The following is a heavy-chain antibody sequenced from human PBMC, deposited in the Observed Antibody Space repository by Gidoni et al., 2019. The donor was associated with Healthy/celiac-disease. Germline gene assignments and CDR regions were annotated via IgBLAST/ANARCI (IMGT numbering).Heavy chain of an antibody. V-gene: IGHV3-21*01. CDR2: ISSSSSYI. D-gene: IGHD3-22*01. Sequence: EVQLVESGGGLVKPGGSLRLSCAASGFTFSSYSMNWVRQAPGKGLEWVSSISSSSSYIYYADSVKGRFTISRDNAKNSLYLQMNSLRAEDTAVYYCARFAYYYDSSGYLFDYWGQGTLVTVSS. CDR3: ARFAYYYDSSGYLFDY. J-gene: IGHJ4*02. CDR1: GFTFSSYS.